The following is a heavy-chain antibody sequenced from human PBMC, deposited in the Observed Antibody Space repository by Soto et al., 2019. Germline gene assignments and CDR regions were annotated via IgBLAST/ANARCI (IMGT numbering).Heavy chain of an antibody. V-gene: IGHV4-39*01. Sequence: SETLSLTCTVSGGSISSSSYYWGWIRQPPGKGLEWIGSIYYSGSTYYNPSLKSRVTISVDTSKNQFSLKLSSVTAADTAVYYCASGYSSGYHTSFDYWGQGTLVIVSS. J-gene: IGHJ4*02. CDR3: ASGYSSGYHTSFDY. CDR2: IYYSGST. D-gene: IGHD3-22*01. CDR1: GGSISSSSYY.